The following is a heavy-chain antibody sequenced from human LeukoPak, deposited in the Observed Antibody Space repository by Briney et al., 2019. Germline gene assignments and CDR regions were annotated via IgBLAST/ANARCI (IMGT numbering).Heavy chain of an antibody. J-gene: IGHJ4*02. V-gene: IGHV1-2*04. Sequence: ASVKVSCKASGYTFTGYYMHWVRPAPGQGLEWMGWINPNSGGTNYAQKFQGWVTMTRDTSISTAYMELSRLRSDDTAVYYCARAQGDDSSGYYTPFDYWGQGTLVTVSS. CDR3: ARAQGDDSSGYYTPFDY. CDR2: INPNSGGT. D-gene: IGHD3-22*01. CDR1: GYTFTGYY.